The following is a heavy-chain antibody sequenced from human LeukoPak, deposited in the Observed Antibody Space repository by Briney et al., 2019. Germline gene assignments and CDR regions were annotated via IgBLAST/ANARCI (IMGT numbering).Heavy chain of an antibody. CDR2: IYYSGST. CDR1: GGSISSSSYY. D-gene: IGHD2-2*01. CDR3: AGTSDCSSTSCP. J-gene: IGHJ5*02. Sequence: SETLSLTCTVSGGSISSSSYYWGWIRQPPGKGLEWIGSIYYSGSTYYNPSLKSRVTISVDTSKNQFSLKLSSVTAADTAVYYCAGTSDCSSTSCPWGQGTLVTVSS. V-gene: IGHV4-39*01.